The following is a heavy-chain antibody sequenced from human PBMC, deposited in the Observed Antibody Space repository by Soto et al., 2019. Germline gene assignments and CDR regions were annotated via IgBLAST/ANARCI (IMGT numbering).Heavy chain of an antibody. CDR3: ARVVRLEIPTETAANRSGYYYYMDV. Sequence: ASVKVSCKASGYTFTSYGISWVRQAPGQGLEGMGWISAYNGNTNYAQKLQGRVTMTTDTSTSTGYMELRSLGSDDTAVYYCARVVRLEIPTETAANRSGYYYYMDVWGKGTTVTVSS. J-gene: IGHJ6*03. CDR2: ISAYNGNT. V-gene: IGHV1-18*01. D-gene: IGHD2-2*01. CDR1: GYTFTSYG.